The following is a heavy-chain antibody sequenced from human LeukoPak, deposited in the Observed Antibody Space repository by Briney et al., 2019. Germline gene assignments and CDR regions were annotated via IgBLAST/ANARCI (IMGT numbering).Heavy chain of an antibody. V-gene: IGHV4-61*01. CDR3: AREGYDILTGYSNWFDP. D-gene: IGHD3-9*01. CDR1: GGSVSSGRYY. Sequence: SETLSLTCTVSGGSVSSGRYYWSWIRQPPGKGLEWIGYVYYSGSTNYNPSLKSRVTISPDTSKNQFSLKLSSVTAADTAVYYCAREGYDILTGYSNWFDPWGQGTLVTVSS. J-gene: IGHJ5*02. CDR2: VYYSGST.